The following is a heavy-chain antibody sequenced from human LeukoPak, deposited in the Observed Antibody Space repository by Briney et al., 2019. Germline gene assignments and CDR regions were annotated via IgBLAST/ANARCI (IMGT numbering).Heavy chain of an antibody. Sequence: SSETLSLTCAVYGASFSAYYWSWLRQPPGKGLEWLGEINHSGSTNYNPSLKNPVTISVDTSRNQFYLKLSSVTAADTAVYYCARGGGLWWLRLRSWDYWGEGTLVTVSS. D-gene: IGHD5-12*01. V-gene: IGHV4-34*01. CDR1: GASFSAYY. CDR2: INHSGST. CDR3: ARGGGLWWLRLRSWDY. J-gene: IGHJ4*02.